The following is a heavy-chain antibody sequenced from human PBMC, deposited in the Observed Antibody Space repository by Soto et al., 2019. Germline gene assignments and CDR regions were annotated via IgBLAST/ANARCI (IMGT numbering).Heavy chain of an antibody. D-gene: IGHD2-21*02. CDR3: AHSRCGGDCLQSYSSHYYYGMDV. CDR1: GFSLSTSGVG. J-gene: IGHJ6*02. CDR2: IYWDDDK. V-gene: IGHV2-5*02. Sequence: QITLKESGPTLVRPTQTLTLTCTFSGFSLSTSGVGVGWIRQPPGKALEWLALIYWDDDKRYSPSLKSRLPINQDTSKNQVVLTMTNRDPEDTATYYCAHSRCGGDCLQSYSSHYYYGMDVWGHETTVTVSS.